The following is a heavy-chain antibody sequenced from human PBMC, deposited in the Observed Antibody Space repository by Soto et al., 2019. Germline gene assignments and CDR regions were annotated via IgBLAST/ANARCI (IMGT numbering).Heavy chain of an antibody. CDR1: GFTFNNYA. Sequence: EVQLLESGGGLVQPGGSLRLSCAASGFTFNNYAMTWVRQAPGKGLEWVSAISGGGDTTSYADSVKGRFTVSRDGSKNTLYVQMSSLRAEDTALYYFAKGRGGSGSLTPRVDFWGQGPLVTVSS. CDR3: AKGRGGSGSLTPRVDF. J-gene: IGHJ4*02. V-gene: IGHV3-23*01. CDR2: ISGGGDTT. D-gene: IGHD3-10*01.